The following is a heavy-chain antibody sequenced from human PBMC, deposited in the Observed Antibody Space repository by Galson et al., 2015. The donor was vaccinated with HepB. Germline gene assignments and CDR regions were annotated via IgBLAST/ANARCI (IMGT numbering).Heavy chain of an antibody. J-gene: IGHJ6*02. V-gene: IGHV3-33*01. Sequence: SLRLSCAASGFTFRSFGMHWVRQAPGKGLEWVAVIWIDGSKKYYTDSVKGRFTISRDKSKNTLYLQMNSLRVEDTAIYYCARPGLSEDTGAGGMDVWGQGTTVTFS. CDR2: IWIDGSKK. CDR1: GFTFRSFG. CDR3: ARPGLSEDTGAGGMDV. D-gene: IGHD1-14*01.